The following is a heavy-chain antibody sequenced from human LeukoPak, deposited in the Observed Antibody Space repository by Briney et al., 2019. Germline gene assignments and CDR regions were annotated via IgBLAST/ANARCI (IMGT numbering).Heavy chain of an antibody. CDR1: GFTFSSYW. CDR2: INSDGSST. CDR3: VRETGRSPYYFDY. D-gene: IGHD3-9*01. Sequence: ETGGSLRLSCAASGFTFSSYWMHWVRQAPGKGLVWVSRINSDGSSTSYADSVKGRFTISRDNAKNTLYLQMNSLRAEDTAVYYCVRETGRSPYYFDYWGQGTLVTVSS. J-gene: IGHJ4*02. V-gene: IGHV3-74*01.